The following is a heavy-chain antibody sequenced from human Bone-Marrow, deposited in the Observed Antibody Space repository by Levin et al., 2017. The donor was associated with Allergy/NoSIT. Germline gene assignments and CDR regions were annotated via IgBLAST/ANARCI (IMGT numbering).Heavy chain of an antibody. D-gene: IGHD6-6*01. CDR1: GDSVSSNSAA. V-gene: IGHV6-1*01. Sequence: SQTLSLTCAISGDSVSSNSAAWNWIRQSPSRGLEWLGRTYYRSKWYNDYAVSVKSRITINPDTSKNQFSLQLNSVTPEDTAVYYCARDYRSSSPPRLGMDVWGQGTTVTVSS. CDR2: TYYRSKWYN. J-gene: IGHJ6*02. CDR3: ARDYRSSSPPRLGMDV.